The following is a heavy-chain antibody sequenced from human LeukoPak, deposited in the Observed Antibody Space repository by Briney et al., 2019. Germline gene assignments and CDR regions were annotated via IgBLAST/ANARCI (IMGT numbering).Heavy chain of an antibody. CDR3: ARGALLRYFDWSSPNWFDP. D-gene: IGHD3-9*01. V-gene: IGHV4-39*07. CDR1: GGSISSSSYY. J-gene: IGHJ5*02. Sequence: PSETLSLTCTVSGGSISSSSYYWGWVRQPPGKGREWIGSIYYSGSTYYNPSLKSRVTISVDTSKNQFSLKLSSVTAADTAVYYCARGALLRYFDWSSPNWFDPWGQGTLVTVSS. CDR2: IYYSGST.